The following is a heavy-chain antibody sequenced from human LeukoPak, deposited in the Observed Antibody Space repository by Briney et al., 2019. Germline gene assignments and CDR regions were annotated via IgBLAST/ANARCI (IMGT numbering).Heavy chain of an antibody. J-gene: IGHJ6*04. CDR2: MFFSGNT. CDR3: ARHGSGDYAPMDV. D-gene: IGHD4-17*01. V-gene: IGHV4-39*01. CDR1: GGSISTGYNY. Sequence: KPSETLSLTCSVSGGSISTGYNYWGWIRQPPGKGLEWIASMFFSGNTYYNPSLKSRVTMSVDTSKNQVFLNLRSVTAADTAVYYCARHGSGDYAPMDVWGKGTMVTISS.